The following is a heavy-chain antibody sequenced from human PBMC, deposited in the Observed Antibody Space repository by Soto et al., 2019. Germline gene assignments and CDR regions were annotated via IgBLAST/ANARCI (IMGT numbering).Heavy chain of an antibody. CDR1: GGSISSSNW. Sequence: QVQLQESGPGLVKPSGTLSLTCAVSGGSISSSNWWSWVRQPPGKGLEWIGEIYHSGSTNYNPSLKSRVTXSXDXXQNQFSLARSSVTAADTAVYYCARVSGSYYYGMDVWGQGTTVTVSS. D-gene: IGHD1-26*01. CDR2: IYHSGST. V-gene: IGHV4-4*02. CDR3: ARVSGSYYYGMDV. J-gene: IGHJ6*02.